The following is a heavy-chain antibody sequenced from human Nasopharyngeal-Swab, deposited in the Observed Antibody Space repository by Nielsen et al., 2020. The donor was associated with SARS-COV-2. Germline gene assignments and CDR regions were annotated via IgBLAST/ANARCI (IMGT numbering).Heavy chain of an antibody. CDR1: GFTFSSYW. D-gene: IGHD3-10*01. Sequence: GGSLRLSCAASGFTFSSYWMSWFRQAPGKGLEWVANIKQDGSEKYYVDSVKGRFTISRDNAKNSLYLQMNSLRAEDTALYYCAKTMVRGDFYYFLDVWGKGTTVTVSS. V-gene: IGHV3-7*03. CDR2: IKQDGSEK. J-gene: IGHJ6*03. CDR3: AKTMVRGDFYYFLDV.